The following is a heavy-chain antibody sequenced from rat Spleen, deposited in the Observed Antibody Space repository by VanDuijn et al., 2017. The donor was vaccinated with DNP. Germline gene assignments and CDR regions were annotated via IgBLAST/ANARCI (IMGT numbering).Heavy chain of an antibody. Sequence: QVQLKESGPGLMQPSQTLSLTCNVSGFSLTNFGITWVRQPPGKGLEWVGTVWSGGSRGYNSALKSRLSISRDTSKNQVFFKMNSLQTEDTGTYFCARDRGYGPYYFDYWGQGVTVTVSS. CDR2: VWSGGSR. V-gene: IGHV2-15*01. CDR3: ARDRGYGPYYFDY. D-gene: IGHD1-11*01. J-gene: IGHJ2*01. CDR1: GFSLTNFG.